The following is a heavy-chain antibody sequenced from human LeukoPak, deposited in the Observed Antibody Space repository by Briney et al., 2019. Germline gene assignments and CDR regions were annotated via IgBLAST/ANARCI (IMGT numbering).Heavy chain of an antibody. CDR1: GGFISNYY. CDR2: MYYTGST. V-gene: IGHV4-59*08. D-gene: IGHD3-9*01. Sequence: PSETLSLTCSVSGGFISNYYWSWIRQPPGKGLEWIGYMYYTGSTNYNPSLKSRVTISVDTSKNQFSLKLSSVTAADTAVYYCARQKNFDWLLYSNWFDPWGQGTLVTVSS. CDR3: ARQKNFDWLLYSNWFDP. J-gene: IGHJ5*02.